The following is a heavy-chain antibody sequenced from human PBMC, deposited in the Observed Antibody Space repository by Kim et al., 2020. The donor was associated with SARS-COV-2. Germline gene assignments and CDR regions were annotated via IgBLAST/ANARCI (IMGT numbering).Heavy chain of an antibody. CDR3: ARGSQEGSSWYYYYYGMDV. Sequence: SQTLSLTCAISGDSVSSNSAAWNWIRQSPSRGLEWLGRTYYRSKWYNDYAVSVKSRITINPDTSKNQFSLQLNSVTPEDTAVYYCARGSQEGSSWYYYYYGMDVWGQGTTVTVSS. CDR2: TYYRSKWYN. V-gene: IGHV6-1*01. J-gene: IGHJ6*02. CDR1: GDSVSSNSAA. D-gene: IGHD6-13*01.